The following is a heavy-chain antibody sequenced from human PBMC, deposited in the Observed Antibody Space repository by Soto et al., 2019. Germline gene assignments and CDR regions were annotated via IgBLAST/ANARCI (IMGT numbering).Heavy chain of an antibody. CDR1: GYTFTSYA. D-gene: IGHD2-2*01. CDR3: ARRLGYCSSTSCYAKWAYDI. V-gene: IGHV1-3*01. Sequence: ASVKVSCKASGYTFTSYAMHWVRQAPGQRLEWMGWINAGNGNTKYSQKFQGRVTITRDTSASTAYMELSSLRSEDTAVYYCARRLGYCSSTSCYAKWAYDIWGQGKMVTVSS. CDR2: INAGNGNT. J-gene: IGHJ3*02.